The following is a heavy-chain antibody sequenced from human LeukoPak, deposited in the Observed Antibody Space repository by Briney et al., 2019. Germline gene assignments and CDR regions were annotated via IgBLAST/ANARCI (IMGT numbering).Heavy chain of an antibody. Sequence: ASVKVSCKASGYTFTNYYIHRMRQAPGPGLEWVGIINLNAVTTRYAQKFQGRITVTIDTYTSTVYMERSSLRSEDTAVYFCAREGAAEAKNFDYWGQGTLVIVSS. CDR2: INLNAVTT. CDR1: GYTFTNYY. D-gene: IGHD6-25*01. CDR3: AREGAAEAKNFDY. J-gene: IGHJ4*02. V-gene: IGHV1-46*01.